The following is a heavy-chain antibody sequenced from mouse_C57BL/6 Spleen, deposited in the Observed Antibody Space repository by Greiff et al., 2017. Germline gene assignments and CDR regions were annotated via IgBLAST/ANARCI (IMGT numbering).Heavy chain of an antibody. Sequence: DVHLVESGGGLVKPGGSLKLSCAASGFTFSDYGMHWVRQAPEKGLEWVAYISSGSSTIYYADTVKGRFTISRDNAKNTLFLQMTSLRSEDTAMYYCARGGDYGSGYAMDYWGQGTSVTVSS. D-gene: IGHD1-1*01. J-gene: IGHJ4*01. V-gene: IGHV5-17*01. CDR1: GFTFSDYG. CDR3: ARGGDYGSGYAMDY. CDR2: ISSGSSTI.